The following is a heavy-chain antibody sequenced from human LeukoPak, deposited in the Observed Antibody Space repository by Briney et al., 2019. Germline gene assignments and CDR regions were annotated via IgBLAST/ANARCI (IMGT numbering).Heavy chain of an antibody. D-gene: IGHD4-23*01. V-gene: IGHV5-51*01. J-gene: IGHJ2*01. Sequence: GESLKISCKGSGYSFTNYWIGWVRQMPGKGLEWMGIIYPDDSDTRYSPSFQGQVTISADKSINTAYVQWSSLKASDTATYYCARRVVNNRNWYFNLWGRGTLVTVSS. CDR1: GYSFTNYW. CDR3: ARRVVNNRNWYFNL. CDR2: IYPDDSDT.